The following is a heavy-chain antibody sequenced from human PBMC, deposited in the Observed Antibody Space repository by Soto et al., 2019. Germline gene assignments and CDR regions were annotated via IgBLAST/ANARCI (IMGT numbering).Heavy chain of an antibody. CDR3: ARDLSPDTWGESTGRFDY. CDR2: ISAYNGNT. J-gene: IGHJ4*02. CDR1: GYTFTSYG. D-gene: IGHD3-16*01. Sequence: ASVKVSCKASGYTFTSYGFSWVRQAPGQGLEWMGWISAYNGNTNYAQKLQGRVTMTTDTSTSTAYMELRSLRSDDTAVYYCARDLSPDTWGESTGRFDYWGQGTLVTVSS. V-gene: IGHV1-18*01.